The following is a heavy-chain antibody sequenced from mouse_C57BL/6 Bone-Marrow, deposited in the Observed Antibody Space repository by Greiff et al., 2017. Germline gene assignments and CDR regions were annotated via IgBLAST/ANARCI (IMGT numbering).Heavy chain of an antibody. V-gene: IGHV1-69*01. Sequence: VQLQEPGAELVMPGASVKLSCKASGYTFTSYWMHWVKQRPGQGLEWIGEIDPSDSYTNYNQKFKGKSTLTVDKSSSTAYMQLSSLTSEDSAVYYCARGESYYDGSSPVSYWGQGTLVTVSA. CDR2: IDPSDSYT. CDR1: GYTFTSYW. J-gene: IGHJ3*01. D-gene: IGHD1-1*01. CDR3: ARGESYYDGSSPVSY.